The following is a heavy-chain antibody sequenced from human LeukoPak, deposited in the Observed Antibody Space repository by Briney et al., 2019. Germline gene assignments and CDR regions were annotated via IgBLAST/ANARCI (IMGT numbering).Heavy chain of an antibody. V-gene: IGHV3-7*03. D-gene: IGHD4-11*01. CDR1: GFTFSTYW. CDR3: ARAYMAD. J-gene: IGHJ4*02. Sequence: AGGSLRLSCSASGFTFSTYWMHWVRQAPGKGLEWVANIKEDGTAKYYVGSVKGRFTISRDNAKNSVYLQMNSLRAEDTAVYYCARAYMADWGQGALVTVSS. CDR2: IKEDGTAK.